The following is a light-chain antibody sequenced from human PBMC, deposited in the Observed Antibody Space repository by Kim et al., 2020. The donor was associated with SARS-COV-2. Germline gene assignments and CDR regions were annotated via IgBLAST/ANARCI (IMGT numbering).Light chain of an antibody. CDR1: QSRGTY. CDR3: QQGHTTPLLT. J-gene: IGKJ4*01. CDR2: CAS. V-gene: IGKV1-39*01. Sequence: AVRDRVTLACRAGQSRGTYLNWYQKKPGKAPKLLFYCASSLQSGVPTRFSCSGSGTNFTLTISSLQPEDFATYYCQQGHTTPLLTFGRGTKLEI.